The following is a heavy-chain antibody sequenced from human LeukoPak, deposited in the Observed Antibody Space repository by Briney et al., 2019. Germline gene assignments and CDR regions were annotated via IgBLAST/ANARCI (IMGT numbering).Heavy chain of an antibody. CDR1: GYTFTGYY. CDR2: LNPNSGGT. Sequence: ASVKVSCKASGYTFTGYYMHWVRQAPGQGLEWMGWLNPNSGGTNYAQKFQGRVTMTRDTSISTAYMELSRLRSEDTAVYYCARDTEMATINDYWGQGTLVTVSS. V-gene: IGHV1-2*02. J-gene: IGHJ4*02. D-gene: IGHD5-24*01. CDR3: ARDTEMATINDY.